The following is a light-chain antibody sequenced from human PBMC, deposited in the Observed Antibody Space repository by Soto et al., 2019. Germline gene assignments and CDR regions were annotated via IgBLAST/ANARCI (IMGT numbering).Light chain of an antibody. CDR2: DVS. CDR3: CSYAGTYTYV. V-gene: IGLV2-11*01. CDR1: SSDVGSYTY. Sequence: QSALTQPRSVSGSPGRSVTISCTGTSSDVGSYTYVSWYQQHPGKAPKLMIYDVSRRPSGVPDRFSGSKSGNTASLTISGLQAEDEADYYCCSYAGTYTYVFGTGTKVTVL. J-gene: IGLJ1*01.